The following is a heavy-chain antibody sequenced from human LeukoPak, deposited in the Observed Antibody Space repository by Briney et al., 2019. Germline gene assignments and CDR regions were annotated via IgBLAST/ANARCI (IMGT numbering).Heavy chain of an antibody. CDR1: GFTFSDYS. D-gene: IGHD6-19*01. V-gene: IGHV3-21*01. CDR3: ARGPTLIGVAGTWPLDD. CDR2: ISSASSYK. J-gene: IGHJ4*02. Sequence: PGGSLRLSCAASGFTFSDYSMKWVRQAPGKGLEWVSSISSASSYKYHGDSVKGRFTISRDNPKNSLYLQMNSLRAADTAVYYCARGPTLIGVAGTWPLDDWGQGTLVIVSS.